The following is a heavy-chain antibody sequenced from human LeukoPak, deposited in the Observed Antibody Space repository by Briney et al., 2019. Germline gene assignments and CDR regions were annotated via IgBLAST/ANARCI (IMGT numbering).Heavy chain of an antibody. CDR3: ARAYYGSGSRYFDY. CDR1: GFTFSSYA. D-gene: IGHD3-10*01. V-gene: IGHV3-30*04. J-gene: IGHJ4*02. Sequence: GGSLRLSCAASGFTFSSYAMHWVRQAPGKGLEWVAVISYDGSNKYYADSVKGRFTISRDNYKNTLYLQMNSLRAEDTAVYYCARAYYGSGSRYFDYWGQGTLVTVSS. CDR2: ISYDGSNK.